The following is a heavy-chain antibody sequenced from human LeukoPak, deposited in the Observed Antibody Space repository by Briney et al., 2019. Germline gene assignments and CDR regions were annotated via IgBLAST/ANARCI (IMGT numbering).Heavy chain of an antibody. CDR3: ARDLYGGTAETFAS. CDR2: INPNSGGT. CDR1: GYTFTGYY. J-gene: IGHJ5*01. Sequence: GASVKVSCKASGYTFTGYYMHWVRQAPGQGLEWMGWINPNSGGTYYAQKFQGRVTMTSDTSISTAYMELSRLRSDNTSVYYCARDLYGGTAETFASWGKGTRVTVS. D-gene: IGHD4-23*01. V-gene: IGHV1-2*02.